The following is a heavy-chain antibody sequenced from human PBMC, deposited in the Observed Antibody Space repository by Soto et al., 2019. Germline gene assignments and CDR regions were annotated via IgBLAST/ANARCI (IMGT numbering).Heavy chain of an antibody. CDR1: GFTLTKAS. Sequence: GGSLRLSCAASGFTLTKASMSWVRQAPGKGLEWVGHIKSNADGGATGYAAPVKGRFTVSRDDSRNTLYLQLNSLKTEDTAVYYCTTAPFSFITLPGTSFLIGMDVWGQGTTVTVSS. CDR3: TTAPFSFITLPGTSFLIGMDV. D-gene: IGHD3-10*01. CDR2: IKSNADGGAT. J-gene: IGHJ6*02. V-gene: IGHV3-15*01.